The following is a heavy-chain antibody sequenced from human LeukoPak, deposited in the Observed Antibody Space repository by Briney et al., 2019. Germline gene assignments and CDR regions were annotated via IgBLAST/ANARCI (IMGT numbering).Heavy chain of an antibody. Sequence: PSETLSLTCTVSGGSINSGTYSWGWIRQPPGKGLEWIASMYHDGRTSYNPSLESRVTISIDTSTNQFSLKLSSVTAADTAVYYCASDHKSITMRKGQYFDYWGQGVLVTVSS. CDR1: GGSINSGTYS. J-gene: IGHJ4*02. D-gene: IGHD1-14*01. CDR3: ASDHKSITMRKGQYFDY. CDR2: MYHDGRT. V-gene: IGHV4-39*01.